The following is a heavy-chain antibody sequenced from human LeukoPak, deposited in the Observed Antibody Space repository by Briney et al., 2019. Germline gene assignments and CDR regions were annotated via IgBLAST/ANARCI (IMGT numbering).Heavy chain of an antibody. CDR1: GDSISSGNY. V-gene: IGHV4-38-2*02. D-gene: IGHD2-2*01. J-gene: IGHJ3*02. CDR2: IFHTGST. CDR3: ARLERTTTNAFDI. Sequence: SETLSLTCTVSGDSISSGNYWGWIRQPPGKGLEWIGSIFHTGSTYFNLSLKSRVTISVDTSKNQFSLRLSSVTAADTAVYYCARLERTTTNAFDIWGQGTMVTVSS.